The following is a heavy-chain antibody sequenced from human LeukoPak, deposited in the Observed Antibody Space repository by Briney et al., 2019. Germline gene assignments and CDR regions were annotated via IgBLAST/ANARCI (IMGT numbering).Heavy chain of an antibody. V-gene: IGHV4-39*07. CDR1: GGSISSSSYY. Sequence: TSETLSLTCTVSGGSISSSSYYWGWIRQPPGKGLEWIGSIYYSGSTYYNPSLKSRVTISVDTSKNQCSLKLSSVTAADTAVYYCARQSISGSSLSYFDYWGQGTLVNVSS. CDR2: IYYSGST. D-gene: IGHD3-22*01. J-gene: IGHJ4*02. CDR3: ARQSISGSSLSYFDY.